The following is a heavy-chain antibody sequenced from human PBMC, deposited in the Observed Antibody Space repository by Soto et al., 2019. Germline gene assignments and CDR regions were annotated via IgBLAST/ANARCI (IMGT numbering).Heavy chain of an antibody. D-gene: IGHD6-13*01. Sequence: AASVKVSCKASGYTFTSYGIRWVRQAPGQGLEWMGWISAYNGNTNYAQKLQGRVTMTTDTSTSTAYMELRSLRSDDTAVYYCARDLPWYSSSSDYYYGMDVWGQGTTVTVSS. CDR2: ISAYNGNT. CDR1: GYTFTSYG. V-gene: IGHV1-18*01. CDR3: ARDLPWYSSSSDYYYGMDV. J-gene: IGHJ6*02.